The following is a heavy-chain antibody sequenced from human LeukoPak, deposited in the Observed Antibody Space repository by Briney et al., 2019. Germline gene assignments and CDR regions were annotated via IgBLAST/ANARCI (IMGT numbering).Heavy chain of an antibody. CDR2: ISSSSSTI. CDR3: AAREVVTGAYDI. J-gene: IGHJ3*02. CDR1: GFTFSSYS. Sequence: GGSLRLSCAASGFTFSSYSMNWVRQAPGKGLEWVSYISSSSSTIYYADAVKGRVTISRDKAKNSLYLQMNSLRAEDTAVYYCAAREVVTGAYDIWGQGTMVTVSS. V-gene: IGHV3-48*01. D-gene: IGHD2-8*02.